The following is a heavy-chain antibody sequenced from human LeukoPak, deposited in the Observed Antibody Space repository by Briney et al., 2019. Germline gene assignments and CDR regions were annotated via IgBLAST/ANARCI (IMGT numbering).Heavy chain of an antibody. CDR1: GGSVTTAY. Sequence: AETLSLTCSVSGGSVTTAYWSWIRQPAGQGLECIGRVSDSGTTSYNPSLERRVTISVEKSKNHFSLRLSPVTPADTAVYYCARVVVGQQRLIRRTHNYYFDLWGQGILVTVSS. CDR2: VSDSGTT. V-gene: IGHV4-4*07. D-gene: IGHD6-19*01. J-gene: IGHJ4*02. CDR3: ARVVVGQQRLIRRTHNYYFDL.